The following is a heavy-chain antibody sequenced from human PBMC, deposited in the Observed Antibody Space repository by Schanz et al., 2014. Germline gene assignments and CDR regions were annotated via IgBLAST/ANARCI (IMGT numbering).Heavy chain of an antibody. CDR3: AASSGWHPSTDY. D-gene: IGHD6-19*01. V-gene: IGHV3-48*04. Sequence: EVQLLESGGGLVQPGGSLRLSCAASGFTFSSYWMHWVRQVPGKGLVWVSVISASGGDTYYADSVKGRFTISRDNAKSSLYLQMNSLRVEDTAVYYCAASSGWHPSTDYWGQGTLVTVSS. CDR2: ISASGGDT. CDR1: GFTFSSYW. J-gene: IGHJ4*02.